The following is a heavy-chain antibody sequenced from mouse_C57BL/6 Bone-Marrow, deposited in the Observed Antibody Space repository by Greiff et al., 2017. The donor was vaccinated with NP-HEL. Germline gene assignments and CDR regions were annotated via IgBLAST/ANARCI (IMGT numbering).Heavy chain of an antibody. D-gene: IGHD2-3*01. CDR1: GYTFTSYW. Sequence: QVQLQQPGAELVRPGSSVKLSCKASGYTFTSYWMHWVKQRPIQGLEWIGNIDPSDSETHYNQKFKDKATLTVDKSSSTAYMQLSSLTSEDSAVYYCARDGGYYRFAYWGQGTLVTVSA. CDR3: ARDGGYYRFAY. J-gene: IGHJ3*01. CDR2: IDPSDSET. V-gene: IGHV1-52*01.